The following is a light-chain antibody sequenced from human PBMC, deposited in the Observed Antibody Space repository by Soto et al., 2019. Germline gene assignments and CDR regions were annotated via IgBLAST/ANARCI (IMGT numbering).Light chain of an antibody. J-gene: IGKJ1*01. V-gene: IGKV3-11*01. CDR2: DAS. Sequence: EIVLTQSPATLSLSPGERATLSCRASQSVSSYLAWYQQKPGQAPRLLIYDASNRATGIPARFSGSGSATDFTRTISSLEPEDFAVYYCQQHSSWPWTFGQGTKVEIK. CDR3: QQHSSWPWT. CDR1: QSVSSY.